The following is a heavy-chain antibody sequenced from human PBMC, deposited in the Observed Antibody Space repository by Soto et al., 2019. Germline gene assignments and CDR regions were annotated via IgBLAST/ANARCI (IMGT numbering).Heavy chain of an antibody. CDR3: ARVAWSIRAAIFSFDP. CDR1: GGSISSYY. V-gene: IGHV4-59*01. Sequence: PSETLSLTCTVSGGSISSYYWSWIRQPPGKGLEWIGYIYYSGSTNYNPSLKSRVTISVGTSKNQFSLKLSSVTAADTAVYYCARVAWSIRAAIFSFDPWGKGILVTVSS. D-gene: IGHD2-2*02. CDR2: IYYSGST. J-gene: IGHJ5*02.